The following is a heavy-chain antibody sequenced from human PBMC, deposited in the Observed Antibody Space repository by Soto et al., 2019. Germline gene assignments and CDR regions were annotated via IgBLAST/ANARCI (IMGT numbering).Heavy chain of an antibody. CDR3: ARGDDILTGYYTPYYFDY. CDR2: INPNSGGT. Sequence: GASVKVSCKASGYTFTGYYMHWVRQAPGQGLEWMGWINPNSGGTNYAQKFQGWVTMTRDTSISTAYMELSRLRSDDTAVYYCARGDDILTGYYTPYYFDYWGQGTLVTVSS. D-gene: IGHD3-9*01. CDR1: GYTFTGYY. V-gene: IGHV1-2*04. J-gene: IGHJ4*02.